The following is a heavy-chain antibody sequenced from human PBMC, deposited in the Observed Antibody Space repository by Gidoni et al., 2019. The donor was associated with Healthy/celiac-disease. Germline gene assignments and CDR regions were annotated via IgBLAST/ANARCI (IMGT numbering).Heavy chain of an antibody. D-gene: IGHD2-15*01. Sequence: QVQLQESGPGLVMPSETLSLTCTVSGYSISSGYYWGWIRQPPGKGLEWIGSIYHSGSTYYNPSLKSRVTISVDTSKNQFYLKLSSVTAADTAVYYCAREDIVVVVAATAPGWFDPWGQGTLVTVSS. CDR3: AREDIVVVVAATAPGWFDP. CDR2: IYHSGST. CDR1: GYSISSGYY. V-gene: IGHV4-38-2*02. J-gene: IGHJ5*02.